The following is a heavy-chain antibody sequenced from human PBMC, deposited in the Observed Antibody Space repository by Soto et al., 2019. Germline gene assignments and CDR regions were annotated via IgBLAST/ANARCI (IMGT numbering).Heavy chain of an antibody. CDR2: IKSDGSGT. Sequence: EVQLVESGGGSVQPGGSLRLSCAASGFTFSSYWMHWVRQAPGKGLVWVSRIKSDGSGTYYADSVKGRLTISRDNAKKTRYLQMNSLRAEDTAVYYCVRWDGDYHDGNGYLGRHWGQGTLVNVSS. J-gene: IGHJ4*02. D-gene: IGHD3-22*01. CDR3: VRWDGDYHDGNGYLGRH. CDR1: GFTFSSYW. V-gene: IGHV3-74*01.